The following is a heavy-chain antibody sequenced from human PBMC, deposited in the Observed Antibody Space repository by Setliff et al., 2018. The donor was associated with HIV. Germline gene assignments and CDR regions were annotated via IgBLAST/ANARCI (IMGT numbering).Heavy chain of an antibody. CDR3: ARRIDNSGSFPDKNWFDT. CDR1: GYPFSGYG. CDR2: ISAYSGDT. J-gene: IGHJ5*02. V-gene: IGHV1-18*01. D-gene: IGHD3-10*01. Sequence: ASVKVSCKASGYPFSGYGISWVRQAPGQGLEWMGWISAYSGDTNYAQKFQGRVTMTRDTSTSTVYMELSSLRSEDTAVYYCARRIDNSGSFPDKNWFDTWGQGSLVTVSS.